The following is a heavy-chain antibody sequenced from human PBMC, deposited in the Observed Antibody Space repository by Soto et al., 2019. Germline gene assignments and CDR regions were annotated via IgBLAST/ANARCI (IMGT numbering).Heavy chain of an antibody. Sequence: QVQLVESGGGVVQPGRSLRLSCEASGFTFSTYGTHWVRQTPRKGLEWLAGISFDGNNEYYAESVKGRFTISRYYSKNTLFLQMNRLRMGDTAVYYCFYAFDVMDIWGQGTTVIVSS. CDR2: ISFDGNNE. J-gene: IGHJ6*02. V-gene: IGHV3-30*03. CDR3: FYAFDVMDI. CDR1: GFTFSTYG. D-gene: IGHD3-3*01.